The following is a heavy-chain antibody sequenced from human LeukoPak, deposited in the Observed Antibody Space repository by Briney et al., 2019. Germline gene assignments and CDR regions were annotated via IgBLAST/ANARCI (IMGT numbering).Heavy chain of an antibody. CDR1: GFTFSTHW. J-gene: IGHJ2*01. CDR2: MNSDGGSS. D-gene: IGHD5-24*01. Sequence: GGSLRLSCAASGFTFSTHWMHWARQAPGKGLEWVSRMNSDGGSSSYADSVKGRFTISRDNAKNTLYLQMNSLRAEDTAVYYCARGGDGSNIYWYFDLWGRGTLVTVSS. CDR3: ARGGDGSNIYWYFDL. V-gene: IGHV3-74*01.